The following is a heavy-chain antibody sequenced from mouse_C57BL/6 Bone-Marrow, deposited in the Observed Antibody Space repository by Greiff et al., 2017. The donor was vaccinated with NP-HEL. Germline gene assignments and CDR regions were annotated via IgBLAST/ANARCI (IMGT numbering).Heavy chain of an antibody. CDR1: GYTFTDHF. CDR2: IYPVSGET. D-gene: IGHD1-1*01. V-gene: IGHV1-11*01. J-gene: IGHJ4*01. CDR3: SITSVVATNYYAMDY. Sequence: LMESGAELVSPGASVTLSCKASGYTFTDHFMNWVKKRPGQGLEWIGRIYPVSGETNYNQKFMGKATFSVDRSSSTVYMLLNSLTSEDPADYYGSITSVVATNYYAMDYWGQGTSVTVSS.